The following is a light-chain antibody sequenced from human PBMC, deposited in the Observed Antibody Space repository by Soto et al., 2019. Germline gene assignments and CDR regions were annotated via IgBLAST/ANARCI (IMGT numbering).Light chain of an antibody. Sequence: QSVLTQPAPVSGSPGESITIPCTGTSSDGCGYNSVSWYHHHPGKAPKLILYAVGDRPSGVSYRFSGSKSGNTASLTISGLQAADEADYFCSSFTSSMTNVFGSGTKVTVL. CDR1: SSDGCGYNS. CDR3: SSFTSSMTNV. CDR2: AVG. V-gene: IGLV2-14*03. J-gene: IGLJ1*01.